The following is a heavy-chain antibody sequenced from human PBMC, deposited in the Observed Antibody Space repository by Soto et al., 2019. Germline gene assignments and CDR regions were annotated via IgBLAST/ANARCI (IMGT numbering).Heavy chain of an antibody. Sequence: QVQLVESGGGVVQPGRSLRLSCAASGFTFSSYAMHWVRQAPGKGLEWVAVISYDGSNKYYADSVKGRFTISRDNSKNTLYLQMNSLRAEDTAVYYCARGVVAATFYYYGMDVWGQGTTVIVSS. CDR1: GFTFSSYA. J-gene: IGHJ6*02. D-gene: IGHD2-15*01. V-gene: IGHV3-30-3*01. CDR3: ARGVVAATFYYYGMDV. CDR2: ISYDGSNK.